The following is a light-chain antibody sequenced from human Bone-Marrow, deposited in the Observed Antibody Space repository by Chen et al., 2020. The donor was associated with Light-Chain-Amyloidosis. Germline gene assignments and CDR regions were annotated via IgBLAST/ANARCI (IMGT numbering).Light chain of an antibody. V-gene: IGKV3-20*01. CDR2: GAS. Sequence: EIVLTQSPGTLSLSPGEGATLSCRASQSVSSSYLAWYQQKPGQAPRLLIYGASNRATGIPARFSGSGSETDFTLTISRLEPEDFAVYYCQQHGSSPSFGGGTKVEIK. CDR3: QQHGSSPS. CDR1: QSVSSSY. J-gene: IGKJ4*01.